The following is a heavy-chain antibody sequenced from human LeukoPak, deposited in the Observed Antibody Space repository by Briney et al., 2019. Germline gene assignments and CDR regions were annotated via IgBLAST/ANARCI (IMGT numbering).Heavy chain of an antibody. J-gene: IGHJ4*02. D-gene: IGHD3-22*01. CDR3: ASGKSYHYDSSGYCAY. V-gene: IGHV3-64*01. Sequence: GGSLRLSCAASGFTFSSYATHWVRQAPGKGLEYVSAISSNGGSTYYANSVKGRFTISRDNSKNTLYLQMGSLRAEDMAVYYCASGKSYHYDSSGYCAYWGQGTLVTVSS. CDR1: GFTFSSYA. CDR2: ISSNGGST.